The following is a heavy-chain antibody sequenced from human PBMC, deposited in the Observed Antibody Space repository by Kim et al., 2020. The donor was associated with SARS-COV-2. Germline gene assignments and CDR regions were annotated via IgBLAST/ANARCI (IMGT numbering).Heavy chain of an antibody. J-gene: IGHJ6*01. V-gene: IGHV3-30-3*01. CDR1: GFTFSSYA. D-gene: IGHD1-26*01. CDR2: ISYDGSNK. Sequence: GGSLRLSCAASGFTFSSYAMHWVRQAPGKGLEWVAVISYDGSNKYYADSVKGRFTISRDNSKNTLYLQMNSLRAEDTAVYYCARDFWVGATNTHYYYYG. CDR3: ARDFWVGATNTHYYYYG.